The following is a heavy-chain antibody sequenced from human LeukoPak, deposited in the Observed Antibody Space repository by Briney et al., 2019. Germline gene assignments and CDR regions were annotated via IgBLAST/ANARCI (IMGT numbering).Heavy chain of an antibody. CDR1: GFTLSSYA. CDR2: ISTDGKDR. CDR3: ARVWAWGSGNYFDN. Sequence: GTSLRLSCAASGFTLSSYAMHWVRQAPGKGLEWVTVISTDGKDRKYADSVKGRFAISRDNSKNTMDLQMNSLRAEDTAVYYCARVWAWGSGNYFDNWGQGTLVTVSS. J-gene: IGHJ4*02. D-gene: IGHD7-27*01. V-gene: IGHV3-30*03.